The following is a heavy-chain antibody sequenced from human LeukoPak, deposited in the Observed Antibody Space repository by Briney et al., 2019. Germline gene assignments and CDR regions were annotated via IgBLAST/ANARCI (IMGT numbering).Heavy chain of an antibody. D-gene: IGHD3-22*01. V-gene: IGHV1-2*02. CDR2: INPNSGGT. J-gene: IGHJ4*02. CDR3: ARDYYDSSGFDY. Sequence: GASVTVSCTASGYTFTGYYMHWVRQAPGQGLEWMGWINPNSGGTNYAQKFQGRVTMTRDTSISTAYMELSRLRSDDTAVYYCARDYYDSSGFDYWGQGTLVTVSS. CDR1: GYTFTGYY.